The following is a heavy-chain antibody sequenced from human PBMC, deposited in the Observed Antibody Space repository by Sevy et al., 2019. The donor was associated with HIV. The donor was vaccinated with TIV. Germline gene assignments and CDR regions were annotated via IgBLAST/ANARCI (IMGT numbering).Heavy chain of an antibody. V-gene: IGHV4-59*01. CDR3: ARAWSGYYYAMDV. CDR2: IYYNGRT. Sequence: SETLSLTCTVSGDSISGYYWSWIRQPPGKGLQWIGYIYYNGRTNYNPSLKRRVTISEDTSKNQFSLRLTSVTAADTAVYYCARAWSGYYYAMDVWGHGTTVTVSS. J-gene: IGHJ6*02. CDR1: GDSISGYY. D-gene: IGHD3-3*01.